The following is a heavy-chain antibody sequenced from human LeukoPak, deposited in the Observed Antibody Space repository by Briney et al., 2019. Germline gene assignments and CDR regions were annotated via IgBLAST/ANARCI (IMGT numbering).Heavy chain of an antibody. J-gene: IGHJ4*02. D-gene: IGHD6-13*01. Sequence: PGGSLRLSCAASGFTFSSYSMNWVRQAPGKGLEWVSYISSSSSTIYYADSVKGRFTISRDNAKNSLYLQMNSLRAEDTAVYYCARDKTGWQQLSYFDYWGQGTLVTVSS. CDR2: ISSSSSTI. CDR1: GFTFSSYS. CDR3: ARDKTGWQQLSYFDY. V-gene: IGHV3-48*01.